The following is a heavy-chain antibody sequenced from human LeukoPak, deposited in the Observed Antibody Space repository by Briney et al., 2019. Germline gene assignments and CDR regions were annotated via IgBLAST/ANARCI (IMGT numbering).Heavy chain of an antibody. D-gene: IGHD6-19*01. CDR2: IKQDGSEK. V-gene: IGHV3-7*01. J-gene: IGHJ4*02. CDR3: ARAPRLGRRSYYFDY. CDR1: GFTFSSYG. Sequence: GGSLRLSCAASGFTFSSYGMHWVRQAPGKGLEWVANIKQDGSEKYYVDSVKGRFTISRDNAKNSLYLQMNSLRAEDTAVYYCARAPRLGRRSYYFDYWGQGTLVTVSS.